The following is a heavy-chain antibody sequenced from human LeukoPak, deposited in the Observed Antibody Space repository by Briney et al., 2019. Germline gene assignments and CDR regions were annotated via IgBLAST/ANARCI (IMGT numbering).Heavy chain of an antibody. CDR1: GFTVSSNY. J-gene: IGHJ4*02. D-gene: IGHD1-26*01. CDR2: ISYDGSNK. CDR3: ARDQGPSGSYYNPFDY. V-gene: IGHV3-30-3*01. Sequence: GGSLRLSCAASGFTVSSNYMSWVRQAPGKGLEWVAVISYDGSNKYYADSVKGRFTISRDNSKNTLYLQMNSLRAEDTAVYYCARDQGPSGSYYNPFDYWGQGTLVTVSS.